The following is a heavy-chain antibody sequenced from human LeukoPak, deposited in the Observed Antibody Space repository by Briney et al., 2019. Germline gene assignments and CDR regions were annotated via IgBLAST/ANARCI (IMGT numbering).Heavy chain of an antibody. CDR1: GYIFTSYY. CDR3: ARDILPSYSGYDRTLPDY. Sequence: GASVEVSCKAFGYIFTSYYMYWVRQAPGQGLEWMGIINPSGGSTTYAQKFQGRVTMTRDTSTSTVYMELSSLRSEDTAVYYCARDILPSYSGYDRTLPDYWGQGTLVTVSS. V-gene: IGHV1-46*01. CDR2: INPSGGST. J-gene: IGHJ4*02. D-gene: IGHD5-12*01.